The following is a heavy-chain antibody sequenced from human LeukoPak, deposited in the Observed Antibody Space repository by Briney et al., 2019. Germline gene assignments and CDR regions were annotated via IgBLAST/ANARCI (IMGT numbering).Heavy chain of an antibody. D-gene: IGHD1-26*01. CDR1: GGTFSSYA. CDR2: IIPILGTA. J-gene: IGHJ3*02. CDR3: ARQWELIPDAFDI. V-gene: IGHV1-69*05. Sequence: SVKVSCKASGGTFSSYAISWVRQAPGQGLEWMGGIIPILGTANYAQKFQGRVTITTDESTSTAYMELSSLRSEDTAVYYCARQWELIPDAFDIWGQGTMVTVSS.